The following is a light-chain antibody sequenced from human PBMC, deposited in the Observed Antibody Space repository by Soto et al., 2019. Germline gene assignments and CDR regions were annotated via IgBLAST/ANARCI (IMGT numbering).Light chain of an antibody. CDR2: GAS. CDR3: QESYSPFWGT. Sequence: EIQMTQSPPSLSASVGDRVTITCRTSHNINNYLNWYQQRPGKGPKLLIYGASSLQSGVSLRFSGSGSGTDFTLTISSLQPEDSATYYCQESYSPFWGTCSQGTKVDIK. J-gene: IGKJ1*01. CDR1: HNINNY. V-gene: IGKV1-39*01.